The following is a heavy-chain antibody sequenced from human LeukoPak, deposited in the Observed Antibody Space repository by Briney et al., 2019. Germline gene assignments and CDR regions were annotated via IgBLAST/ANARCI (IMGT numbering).Heavy chain of an antibody. Sequence: ASVKVSCKASGYTFTVYYMHWVRQAPGQGLEWMGWINPNSGGTNYAQKFQGRVTMTRDTSISTAYMELSRLRSDDTAVYYCAREDGSGSYYHDYWGQGTLVTVSS. J-gene: IGHJ4*02. D-gene: IGHD3-10*01. CDR2: INPNSGGT. CDR3: AREDGSGSYYHDY. CDR1: GYTFTVYY. V-gene: IGHV1-2*02.